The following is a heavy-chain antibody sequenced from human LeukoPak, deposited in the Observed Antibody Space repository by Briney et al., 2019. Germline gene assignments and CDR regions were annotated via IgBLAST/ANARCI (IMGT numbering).Heavy chain of an antibody. CDR3: ARVSSSSVGDY. D-gene: IGHD6-6*01. Sequence: GGSLRLSCAASGFTFSSYSMNWVRQAPGKGLEWVSYISSSSSTIYYADSVKGRFTISRDNAKNSLYLQMNSLRAEDTAVYYCARVSSSSVGDYWGQGTLVTVSS. V-gene: IGHV3-48*01. CDR1: GFTFSSYS. CDR2: ISSSSSTI. J-gene: IGHJ4*02.